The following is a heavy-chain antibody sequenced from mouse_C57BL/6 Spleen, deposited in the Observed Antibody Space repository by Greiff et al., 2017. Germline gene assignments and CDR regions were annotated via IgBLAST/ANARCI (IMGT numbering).Heavy chain of an antibody. CDR1: GFTFSSYT. CDR3: ARRDDFAWFSD. Sequence: EVKVVESGGGLVKPGGSLKLSCAASGFTFSSYTMSWVRQTPEKRLEWVATISGGGGNTYYPDSVKGRFTISRDNAKNTLYLQMSSLRSEDTALYYCARRDDFAWFSDWGQGTLVTVSA. CDR2: ISGGGGNT. V-gene: IGHV5-9*01. J-gene: IGHJ3*01. D-gene: IGHD2-4*01.